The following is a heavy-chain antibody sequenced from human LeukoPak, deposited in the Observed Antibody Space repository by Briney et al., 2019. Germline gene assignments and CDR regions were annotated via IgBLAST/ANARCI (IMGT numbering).Heavy chain of an antibody. CDR2: INSDGSST. V-gene: IGHV3-74*01. D-gene: IGHD1-26*01. CDR1: GFAFSSYW. Sequence: GGSLRLSCAASGFAFSSYWMHWVRQAPGKGLVWVSRINSDGSSTSYADSVKGRFTISRDNAKNTLYLQMNSLRAEDTALYYCARDGSGSPGDYWGQGTLVAVSS. J-gene: IGHJ4*02. CDR3: ARDGSGSPGDY.